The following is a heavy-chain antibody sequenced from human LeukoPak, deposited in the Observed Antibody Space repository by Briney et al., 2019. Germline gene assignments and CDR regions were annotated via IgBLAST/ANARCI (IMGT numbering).Heavy chain of an antibody. J-gene: IGHJ4*02. CDR2: IFSAGGT. Sequence: GGSLRLSCAVSEFTVSSSYMSWVRQAPGKGLEWVSVIFSAGGTFYRDSVKGRFTISRDTSKNTLYLQMNSLRSEDTAVYYCAREVGGKFDYWGQGTLVTVSS. V-gene: IGHV3-53*05. CDR3: AREVGGKFDY. CDR1: EFTVSSSY. D-gene: IGHD1-26*01.